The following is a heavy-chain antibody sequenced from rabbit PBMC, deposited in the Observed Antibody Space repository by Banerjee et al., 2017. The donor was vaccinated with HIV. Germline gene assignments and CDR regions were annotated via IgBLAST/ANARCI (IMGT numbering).Heavy chain of an antibody. J-gene: IGHJ4*01. CDR2: IYAGSSGST. Sequence: QSLEESGGDLVKPEGSLTLTCTASGFSFSSSYYMCWVRQAPGKGLEWIGCIYAGSSGSTYYASWVNGRFTLSRDIDQSTGCLQLNSLTAADTAMYYCARAPYSSGWVLYFNLWGPGTLVTVS. V-gene: IGHV1S40*01. CDR3: ARAPYSSGWVLYFNL. CDR1: GFSFSSSYY. D-gene: IGHD4-1*01.